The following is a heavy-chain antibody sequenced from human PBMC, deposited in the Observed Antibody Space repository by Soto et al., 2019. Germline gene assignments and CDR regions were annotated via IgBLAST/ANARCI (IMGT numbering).Heavy chain of an antibody. CDR3: AKRSAAAVKLYYFDY. J-gene: IGHJ4*02. CDR2: ISGSGGDT. CDR1: GFTFGSYP. Sequence: EVQLLESGGGMVQPGGSLRLSCAASGFTFGSYPMSWVRQAPGKGLEWVSTISGSGGDTDYTDSVKGRFTISRDNSKNTLYLQMNSLRVEDTAAYYCAKRSAAAVKLYYFDYWGQGTLVTVSS. V-gene: IGHV3-23*01. D-gene: IGHD6-13*01.